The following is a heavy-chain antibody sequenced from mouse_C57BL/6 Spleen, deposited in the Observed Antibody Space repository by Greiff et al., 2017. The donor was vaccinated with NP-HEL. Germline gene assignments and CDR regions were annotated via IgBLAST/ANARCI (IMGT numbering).Heavy chain of an antibody. Sequence: QLQESGPELVKPGASVKISCKASGYSFTDYNMNWVKQSNGKSLEWIGVINPNYGTTSYNQKFQGKATLTVNQSSTTAYMQLNSLTSEDSAVYYCAYYGSSYVWFAYWGQGTLVTVSA. CDR2: INPNYGTT. V-gene: IGHV1-39*01. D-gene: IGHD1-1*01. J-gene: IGHJ3*01. CDR1: GYSFTDYN. CDR3: AYYGSSYVWFAY.